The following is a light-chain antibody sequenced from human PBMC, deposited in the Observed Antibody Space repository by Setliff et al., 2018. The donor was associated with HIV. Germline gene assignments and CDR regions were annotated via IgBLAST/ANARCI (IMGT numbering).Light chain of an antibody. CDR2: ANT. J-gene: IGLJ1*01. CDR1: SSNIGAGYD. V-gene: IGLV1-40*01. CDR3: SSYAGSNTLIYV. Sequence: QSVLTQPPSVSGAPGQRVTISCTGSSSNIGAGYDVHWYQQLPGTAPKLLIYANTNRPSGVPDRFSGSKSGTSASLAITGLQAEDEADYFCSSYAGSNTLIYVFGPGTKVTVL.